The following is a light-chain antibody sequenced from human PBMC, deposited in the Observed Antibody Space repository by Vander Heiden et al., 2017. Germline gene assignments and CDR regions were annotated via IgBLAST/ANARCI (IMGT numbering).Light chain of an antibody. CDR1: RSISTF. V-gene: IGKV1-39*01. CDR3: QQCLSSPHT. Sequence: DIQITQSQSSRSASVGDRVTIICRARRSISTFLNWYQQKPGKAPEVLVSAASSLHGGVPSRFSGSESGTDFTLTISSLQPEDFATYYCQQCLSSPHTFGGGTKVEIK. J-gene: IGKJ4*01. CDR2: AAS.